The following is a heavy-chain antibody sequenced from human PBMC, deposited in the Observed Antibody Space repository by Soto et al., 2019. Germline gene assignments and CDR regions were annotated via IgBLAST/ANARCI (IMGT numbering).Heavy chain of an antibody. J-gene: IGHJ4*02. CDR3: AKGLARFKITMIVVVIGDYFDY. CDR1: GFTFSSYA. D-gene: IGHD3-22*01. CDR2: ISGSGGST. V-gene: IGHV3-23*01. Sequence: GGSLRLSCTASGFTFSSYAMSWVRQAPGKGLEWVSAISGSGGSTYYADSVKGRFTISRDNSKNTLYLQMNSLRAEDTAVYYCAKGLARFKITMIVVVIGDYFDYWGQGTLVTVSS.